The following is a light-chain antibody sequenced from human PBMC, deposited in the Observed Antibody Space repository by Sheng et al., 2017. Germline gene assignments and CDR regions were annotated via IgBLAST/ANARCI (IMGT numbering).Light chain of an antibody. J-gene: IGKJ5*01. V-gene: IGKV1-27*01. Sequence: DIQMTQSPSSLSASVGDTVTITCRASQGISDYLAWYQQKPGKVPKLLIYAASTLQSGVPSRFSGSGSGTDFTLTISSLQPEDVATYYCQKYNSAITFGQGTRLEIK. CDR3: QKYNSAIT. CDR2: AAS. CDR1: QGISDY.